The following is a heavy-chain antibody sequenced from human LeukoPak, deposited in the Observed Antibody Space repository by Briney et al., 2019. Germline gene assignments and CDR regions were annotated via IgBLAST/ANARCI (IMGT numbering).Heavy chain of an antibody. CDR3: AYGVNGLGFDY. J-gene: IGHJ4*02. V-gene: IGHV1-69*13. D-gene: IGHD4-23*01. Sequence: ASVKVSCKASGGTFSSYAISWVRQAPGQGLEWMGGIIPIFGTANYAQKLQGRVTITADESTSTAYMELSSLRSEDTAVYYCAYGVNGLGFDYWGQGTLVTVSS. CDR2: IIPIFGTA. CDR1: GGTFSSYA.